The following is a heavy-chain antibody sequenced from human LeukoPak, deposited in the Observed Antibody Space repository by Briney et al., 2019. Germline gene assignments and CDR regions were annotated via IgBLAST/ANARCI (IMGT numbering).Heavy chain of an antibody. CDR1: GYTFTSYG. CDR2: ISAYNGNT. Sequence: ASVKVSCKASGYTFTSYGFSWVRQAPGQGLEWLGWISAYNGNTNYAQKLQGRVTMTTDTSTSTAYMELRSLRSDDTAVYYCARDAYSSTWSSFDYWGQGTLVTVSS. D-gene: IGHD6-13*01. V-gene: IGHV1-18*01. J-gene: IGHJ4*02. CDR3: ARDAYSSTWSSFDY.